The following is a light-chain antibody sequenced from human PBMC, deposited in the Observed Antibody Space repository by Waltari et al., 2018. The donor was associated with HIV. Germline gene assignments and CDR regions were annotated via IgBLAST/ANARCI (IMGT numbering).Light chain of an antibody. CDR1: HTVSTSY. V-gene: IGKV3-20*01. J-gene: IGKJ1*01. CDR3: QHGRT. Sequence: ELVLTQSPGTLSLSPGERATLSCRASHTVSTSYLPWYQHKRGQAPRLLRYATTTRATGIADRFSGSGSETDFTLIIKRLEPDDFAVYYCQHGRTFGQGTKVEIK. CDR2: ATT.